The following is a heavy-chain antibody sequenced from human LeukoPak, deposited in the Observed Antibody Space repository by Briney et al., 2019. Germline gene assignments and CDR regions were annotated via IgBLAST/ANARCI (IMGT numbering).Heavy chain of an antibody. J-gene: IGHJ4*02. CDR2: ISSTSSYT. CDR3: ARGESSGWYGDFDY. V-gene: IGHV3-21*01. CDR1: GFTFSIYV. Sequence: GGSLRLSCAASGFTFSIYVMHWVRQAPGKGLEWVSSISSTSSYTFYTDSVKGRFTISRDNAKNSLYLQMNSLRAEDTAVYYCARGESSGWYGDFDYWGQGTLVTVSS. D-gene: IGHD6-19*01.